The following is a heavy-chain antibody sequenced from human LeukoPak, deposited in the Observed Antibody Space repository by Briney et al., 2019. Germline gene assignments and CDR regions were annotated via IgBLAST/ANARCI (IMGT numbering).Heavy chain of an antibody. Sequence: KSSETLSLTCTVSGGSISSGSYYWSWIRQPAGKGLEWIGRIYTSGSTNYNPSLKSRVTMSVDTSKNQFSLKLSSVTAADTAVYYCARGSTVRYFDWLRKPNAFDIWGQGTMVTVSS. CDR3: ARGSTVRYFDWLRKPNAFDI. J-gene: IGHJ3*02. D-gene: IGHD3-9*01. CDR1: GGSISSGSYY. CDR2: IYTSGST. V-gene: IGHV4-61*02.